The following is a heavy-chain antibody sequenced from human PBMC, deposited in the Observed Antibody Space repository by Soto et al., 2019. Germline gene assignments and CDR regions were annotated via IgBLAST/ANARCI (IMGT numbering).Heavy chain of an antibody. CDR2: IWNDGSEK. Sequence: QVQLVESGGGVVQPGRSLRLSCAASGFTFSSYGMHWVRQAPGKGLEWVAVIWNDGSEKYHADSVKGRFTISRDNSKNTLYLQMNSLRAEDTAVYYCARVTQGRGYDIDYWGQGTLVTVSS. D-gene: IGHD5-12*01. J-gene: IGHJ4*02. CDR3: ARVTQGRGYDIDY. CDR1: GFTFSSYG. V-gene: IGHV3-33*01.